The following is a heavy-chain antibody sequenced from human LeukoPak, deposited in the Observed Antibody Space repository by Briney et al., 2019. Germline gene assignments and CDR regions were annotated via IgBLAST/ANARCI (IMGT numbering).Heavy chain of an antibody. CDR2: ISGSGGSA. D-gene: IGHD2-2*01. Sequence: GGSLRLSCAASGFTFSSYAMSWVRQAPGKGLEWVSAISGSGGSAYYADSVKGRFTISRDNSKNTLYLQMNSLRAEDTAVYYCAKVPDIVVVPAAEDYWGQGTLVTVSS. CDR3: AKVPDIVVVPAAEDY. V-gene: IGHV3-23*01. J-gene: IGHJ4*02. CDR1: GFTFSSYA.